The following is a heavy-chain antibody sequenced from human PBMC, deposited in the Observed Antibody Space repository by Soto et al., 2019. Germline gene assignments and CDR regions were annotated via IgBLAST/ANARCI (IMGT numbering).Heavy chain of an antibody. J-gene: IGHJ6*02. CDR3: ARPIAGADYYGMDF. CDR2: IYPGDSDT. V-gene: IGHV5-51*01. CDR1: GYSFTSYW. D-gene: IGHD6-19*01. Sequence: PGESLKISCKGSGYSFTSYWIGWVRQMPGKGLEGMGIIYPGDSDTRDSPSFQGQVTISADKSIRTAYLQWSSLKASDTAMYYCARPIAGADYYGMDFWRQGTTVTGSS.